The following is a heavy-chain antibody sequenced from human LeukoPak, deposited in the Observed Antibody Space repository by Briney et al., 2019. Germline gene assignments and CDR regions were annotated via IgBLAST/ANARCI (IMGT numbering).Heavy chain of an antibody. Sequence: PGGSLRLSCAASGFIFSKYGMSWVRQAPGKGLEWVSAISSSGGSTNYVNSVKGRFTISRDNSKNTLYLQMNSLRAEDTAVYYCATSIVGLTYDEHFQHWGQGTLVTVSS. V-gene: IGHV3-23*01. J-gene: IGHJ1*01. CDR1: GFIFSKYG. CDR2: ISSSGGST. CDR3: ATSIVGLTYDEHFQH. D-gene: IGHD1-26*01.